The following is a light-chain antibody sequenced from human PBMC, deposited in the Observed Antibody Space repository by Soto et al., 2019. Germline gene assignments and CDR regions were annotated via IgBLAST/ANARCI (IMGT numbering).Light chain of an antibody. CDR2: SNN. CDR3: AAWDDSLSGLWV. V-gene: IGLV1-47*02. J-gene: IGLJ3*02. CDR1: SSNIGSNY. Sequence: QPVLTQPPSASGTPGQRVTISCSGSSSNIGSNYVYWYQQLPGTAPKLIIFSNNERPSGVPDRFSGSKSGTSASLAISGLRSEDEADYYCAAWDDSLSGLWVFGGGTKVTVL.